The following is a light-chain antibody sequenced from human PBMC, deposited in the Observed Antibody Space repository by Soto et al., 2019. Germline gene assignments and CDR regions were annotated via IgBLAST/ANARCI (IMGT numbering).Light chain of an antibody. Sequence: SYELTQPPSVSVGPGKTARITCGANNIEFKSVHWYQQRPGRAPVVVMSSDNDRPSGIPERISGSNSGNTATLIISRVEAGDEADYYCQVWDDDGELVVFGGGTQLTVL. CDR2: SDN. CDR3: QVWDDDGELVV. CDR1: NIEFKS. J-gene: IGLJ2*01. V-gene: IGLV3-21*04.